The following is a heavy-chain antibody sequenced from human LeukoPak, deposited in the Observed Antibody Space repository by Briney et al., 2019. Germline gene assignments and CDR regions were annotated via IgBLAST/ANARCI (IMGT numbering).Heavy chain of an antibody. CDR3: ARLSGSVLDY. CDR1: GFTFSRDG. J-gene: IGHJ4*02. D-gene: IGHD1-26*01. Sequence: GRSLRLSCAASGFTFSRDGMHWVRQAPGKGLEWVAVIWYDGSKKYYADSVKGRFTISRDNSKNTLYLQMNSLRAEDTAVYYCARLSGSVLDYLGQGTLVTACS. V-gene: IGHV3-33*01. CDR2: IWYDGSKK.